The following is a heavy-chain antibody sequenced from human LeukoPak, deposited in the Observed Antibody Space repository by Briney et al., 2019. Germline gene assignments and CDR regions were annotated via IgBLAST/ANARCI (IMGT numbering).Heavy chain of an antibody. CDR1: GVSISSYY. Sequence: SETLSLTCTVSGVSISSYYWNWIRQPPGKGLEWIGYIYYSGRTNYNPSLESRLTFSVEPSQNQLSLKLSSVTAADTAIYYCARGDVLTGYYPLFDFWGQGTLVTVSS. J-gene: IGHJ4*02. D-gene: IGHD3-9*01. V-gene: IGHV4-59*08. CDR3: ARGDVLTGYYPLFDF. CDR2: IYYSGRT.